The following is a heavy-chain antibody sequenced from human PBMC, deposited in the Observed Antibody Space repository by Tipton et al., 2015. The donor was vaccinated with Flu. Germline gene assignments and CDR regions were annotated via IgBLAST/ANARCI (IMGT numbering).Heavy chain of an antibody. CDR2: ISRDGHTT. J-gene: IGHJ4*02. D-gene: IGHD5-18*01. Sequence: SLRLSCVVSGFNFGDHAMHWVRQVPGGGLEWVSLISRDGHTTYYADSVTGRFTISRDNAKNSLSLHMKSLRREDSGLYYCTKDITPDGYESTFDCWGQGSQVTVSS. V-gene: IGHV3-43*02. CDR1: GFNFGDHA. CDR3: TKDITPDGYESTFDC.